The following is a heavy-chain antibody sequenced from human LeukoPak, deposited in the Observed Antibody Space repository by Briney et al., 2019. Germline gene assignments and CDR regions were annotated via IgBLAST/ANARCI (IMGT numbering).Heavy chain of an antibody. CDR1: GFTFSSYG. CDR3: ARAHNWKYGTFDY. V-gene: IGHV3-30*02. CDR2: IRYDGSNK. D-gene: IGHD1-7*01. J-gene: IGHJ4*02. Sequence: GGSLRLSCAASGFTFSSYGMHWVRQAPGKGLEWVAFIRYDGSNKYFADSVKGRFTISRDNAKNSLYLQMNSQRAEDTAVYYCARAHNWKYGTFDYWGQGTLVTVSS.